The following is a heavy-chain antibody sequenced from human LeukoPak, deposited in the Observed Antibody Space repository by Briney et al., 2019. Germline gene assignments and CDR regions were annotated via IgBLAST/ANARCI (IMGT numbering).Heavy chain of an antibody. Sequence: GGSLRLSCAASGFTFGDFAMHWVRQPPGRGLEWVSGISWNSDNIGYVDSVEGRFTISRDNAKNSLYLQMNSLRPEDTAVYYCARAWDYGSGSYYLFDYWGQGTLVTVSS. J-gene: IGHJ4*02. D-gene: IGHD3-10*01. CDR1: GFTFGDFA. CDR2: ISWNSDNI. CDR3: ARAWDYGSGSYYLFDY. V-gene: IGHV3-9*01.